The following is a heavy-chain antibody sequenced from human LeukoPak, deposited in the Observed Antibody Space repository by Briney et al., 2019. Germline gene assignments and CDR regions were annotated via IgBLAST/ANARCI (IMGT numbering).Heavy chain of an antibody. CDR2: INQHGSEK. J-gene: IGHJ4*02. CDR1: GFTFSSYE. CDR3: ARSVYKGPNDYNNPGADY. V-gene: IGHV3-7*01. D-gene: IGHD4-11*01. Sequence: AGGSLRLSCAASGFTFSSYEMNWVRQAPGKGLEWVASINQHGSEKYYVDSVKGRFTVSRDNAKSSLYLQMSSLRAEDTAVYYCARSVYKGPNDYNNPGADYWGQGTLVTVSS.